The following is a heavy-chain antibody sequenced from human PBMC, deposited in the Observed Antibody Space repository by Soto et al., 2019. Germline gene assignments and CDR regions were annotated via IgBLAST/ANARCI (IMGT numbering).Heavy chain of an antibody. CDR2: ISADNGNT. CDR3: ARDSFRQYTESDYYCMDV. J-gene: IGHJ6*02. CDR1: GYTFTSYG. D-gene: IGHD6-6*01. Sequence: QVQLVQSGAEVKKPGASVKVSCKASGYTFTSYGISWVRQAPGQGLEWMGWISADNGNTNYAQKLQGRVTMTTDTSTSTADMELMSRRSDDTAVYYCARDSFRQYTESDYYCMDVWGQGTTVTVSS. V-gene: IGHV1-18*01.